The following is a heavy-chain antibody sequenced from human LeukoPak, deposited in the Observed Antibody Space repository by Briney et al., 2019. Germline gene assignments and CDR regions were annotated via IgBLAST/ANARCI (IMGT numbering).Heavy chain of an antibody. Sequence: GRSLRLSCVASGFTFSDQSMNWVRQVPGKGLEWLSYISGSSDSIDYADSVKGRFAISRDNAKNSLYLQMDSLRAEDTAVYYCARGPASGAWLIDYWGQGILVTVSS. CDR1: GFTFSDQS. CDR2: ISGSSDSI. V-gene: IGHV3-48*04. J-gene: IGHJ4*02. CDR3: ARGPASGAWLIDY. D-gene: IGHD6-19*01.